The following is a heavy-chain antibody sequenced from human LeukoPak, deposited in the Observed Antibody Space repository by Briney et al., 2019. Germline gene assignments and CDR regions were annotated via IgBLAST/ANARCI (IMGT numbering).Heavy chain of an antibody. Sequence: SETLSLTCAVYGGSFSGYYWSWIRQPPGKGLEWIGEINHSGSTNYNPSHKSRVTISVDTSKNQFSLKKSSVTAADTAVYYCARVPCSSTSCDYYYYYGMDVWGQGTTVTVSS. CDR3: ARVPCSSTSCDYYYYYGMDV. J-gene: IGHJ6*02. V-gene: IGHV4-34*01. CDR2: INHSGST. D-gene: IGHD2-2*01. CDR1: GGSFSGYY.